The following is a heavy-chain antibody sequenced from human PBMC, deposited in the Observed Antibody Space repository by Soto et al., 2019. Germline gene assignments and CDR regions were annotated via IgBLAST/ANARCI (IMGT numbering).Heavy chain of an antibody. CDR1: GYNFISFG. CDR2: IITINGNT. V-gene: IGHV1-18*01. CDR3: ARGPYNLDV. D-gene: IGHD1-1*01. J-gene: IGHJ6*04. Sequence: QVELVQSGSELKKPGASVKVSCKPTGYNFISFGLSWVRQAPGQGLEWMGWIITINGNTKYAPKCQGRLTLTADTSTSTAFMELNNLQSDDTGVYYCARGPYNLDVWGRGTTVVVSS.